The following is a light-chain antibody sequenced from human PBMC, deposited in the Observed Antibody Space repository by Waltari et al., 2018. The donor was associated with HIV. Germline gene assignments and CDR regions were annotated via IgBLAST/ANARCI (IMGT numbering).Light chain of an antibody. CDR1: QSLGDNS. CDR3: QHYGSSYT. V-gene: IGKV3-20*01. Sequence: EIVLTQSPGILSLSPGDRATLSCRASQSLGDNSLAWYQQKAGQAPRLLVYAASRRATGIPDRFSGSGSGTDFTLSINRLEPEDFAMYYCQHYGSSYTFGQGTRLQIK. J-gene: IGKJ2*01. CDR2: AAS.